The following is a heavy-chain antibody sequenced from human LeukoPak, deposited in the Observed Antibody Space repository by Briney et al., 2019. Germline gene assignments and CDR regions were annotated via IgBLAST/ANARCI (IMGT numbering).Heavy chain of an antibody. CDR3: AKGMEWRGGYYYYYGMDV. J-gene: IGHJ6*02. Sequence: QTGGSLRLSCAASGFTFSSYGMHWVRQAPGKGLEWVAVISYDGSNKYYADSVKGRFTISRDNSKNTLYLQMNGLRAEDTAVYYCAKGMEWRGGYYYYYGMDVWGQGTTVTVSS. CDR2: ISYDGSNK. CDR1: GFTFSSYG. D-gene: IGHD3-3*01. V-gene: IGHV3-30*18.